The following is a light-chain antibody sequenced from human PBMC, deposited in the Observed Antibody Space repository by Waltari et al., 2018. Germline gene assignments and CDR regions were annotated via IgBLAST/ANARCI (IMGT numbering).Light chain of an antibody. CDR1: SSNIGPNP. Sequence: QSVLTQPPSASGVPGPRVTISCSGSSSNIGPNPVTWYQHLPGAAPKMLIYSNNQRPSGVPDRFSGSKSGTSASLAISGLQSGDEGDYYCAVWDDSLKTWMFGGGTKLTAL. CDR2: SNN. CDR3: AVWDDSLKTWM. J-gene: IGLJ3*02. V-gene: IGLV1-44*01.